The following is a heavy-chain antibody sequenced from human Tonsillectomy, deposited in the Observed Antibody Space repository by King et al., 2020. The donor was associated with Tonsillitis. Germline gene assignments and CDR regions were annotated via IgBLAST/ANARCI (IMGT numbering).Heavy chain of an antibody. CDR3: AKDDTATLDY. CDR2: ISVSGGST. J-gene: IGHJ4*02. Sequence: VQLVESGGDLVQPGGSLRLSCAASGFTFSSNAMSWVRQAPGKGLEWVSSISVSGGSTYYADSVKGRFTISRDNSKNTLLLQMNSLRVEDTAVYYCAKDDTATLDYWGQGTLVTVSS. CDR1: GFTFSSNA. V-gene: IGHV3-23*04. D-gene: IGHD5-18*01.